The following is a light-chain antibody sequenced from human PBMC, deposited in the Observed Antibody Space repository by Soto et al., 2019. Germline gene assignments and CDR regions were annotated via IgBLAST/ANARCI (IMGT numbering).Light chain of an antibody. CDR3: QKYNSAPLT. Sequence: DIQMTQSPSSLSASFGDRVTMTCRASQGIGIYLAWFQQRPGNTPKLLIYAASTLQSGVPSRFSGSGSGTDFNLTISSLQPEDVATYYCQKYNSAPLTFGGGTRVEIK. CDR2: AAS. CDR1: QGIGIY. J-gene: IGKJ4*01. V-gene: IGKV1-27*01.